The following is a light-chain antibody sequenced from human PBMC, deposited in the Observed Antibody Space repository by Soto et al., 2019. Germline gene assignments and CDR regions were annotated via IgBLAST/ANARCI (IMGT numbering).Light chain of an antibody. CDR3: QQGNSFPLT. CDR1: QDLSSS. CDR2: SAS. V-gene: IGKV1-12*01. J-gene: IGKJ4*01. Sequence: DLQMTQSPSSVSASVGDRVTITCRASQDLSSSLAWFQQKPGEAPMLLIYSASSLHSGVPSRFSGSGSGTDFTLTISSLQPEDFATYYWQQGNSFPLTFGGGTKVEIK.